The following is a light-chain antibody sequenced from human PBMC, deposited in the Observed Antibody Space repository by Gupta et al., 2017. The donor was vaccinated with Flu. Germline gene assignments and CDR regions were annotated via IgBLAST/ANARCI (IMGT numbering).Light chain of an antibody. CDR2: QDN. CDR1: KLRHKF. V-gene: IGLV3-1*01. CDR3: QAWDSATAI. J-gene: IGLJ2*01. Sequence: SYELTQPPSVSVSPGQTASITCSGDKLRHKFVWWYQQKPGQSPVLVIYQDNKRPSGIPERFSGSNSVNTATLTISGTQTLDEADYYCQAWDSATAIFGGGTKLTVL.